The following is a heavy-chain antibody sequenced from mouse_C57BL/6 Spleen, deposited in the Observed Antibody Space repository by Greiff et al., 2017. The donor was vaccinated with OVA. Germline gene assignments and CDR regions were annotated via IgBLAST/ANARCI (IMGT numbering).Heavy chain of an antibody. CDR1: GYSITSGYY. D-gene: IGHD2-12*01. V-gene: IGHV3-6*01. J-gene: IGHJ4*01. Sequence: ESGPGLVKPSQSLSLTCSVTGYSITSGYYWNWIRQFPGNKLEWMGYISYDGSNNYNPSLKNRISITRDTSKNQFFLKLNSVTTEDTATYYCARDYDAGYYAMDYWGQGTSVTVSS. CDR3: ARDYDAGYYAMDY. CDR2: ISYDGSN.